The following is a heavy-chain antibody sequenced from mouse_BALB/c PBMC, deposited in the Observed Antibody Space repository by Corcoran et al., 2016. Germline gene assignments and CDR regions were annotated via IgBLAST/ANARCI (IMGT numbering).Heavy chain of an antibody. J-gene: IGHJ3*01. CDR1: GYSITSGDY. V-gene: IGHV3-6*02. Sequence: DVQLQESGPGLVKPSQSLSLTCSVTGYSITSGDYWNWIRQFPGNKLEWMGYISYDGSNNYNPSLKNRISITRDTSKNQFFLKLNSVTTEDTATYYCARLGEGFAYWGQGTLVTVSA. CDR3: ARLGEGFAY. CDR2: ISYDGSN. D-gene: IGHD4-1*01.